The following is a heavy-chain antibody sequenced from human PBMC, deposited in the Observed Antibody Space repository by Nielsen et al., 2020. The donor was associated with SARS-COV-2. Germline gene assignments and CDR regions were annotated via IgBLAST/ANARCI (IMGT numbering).Heavy chain of an antibody. D-gene: IGHD2-15*01. CDR3: AKAVVAATPLAFDI. V-gene: IGHV3-30*18. CDR2: ISYDGSNK. J-gene: IGHJ3*02. CDR1: GFTFSSHG. Sequence: LSLTCAASGFTFSSHGMHWVRQAPGKGLEWVAVISYDGSNKYYADSVKGRFTISRDNSKNTLYLQMNSLRAEDTAVYYCAKAVVAATPLAFDIWGQGTMVTVSS.